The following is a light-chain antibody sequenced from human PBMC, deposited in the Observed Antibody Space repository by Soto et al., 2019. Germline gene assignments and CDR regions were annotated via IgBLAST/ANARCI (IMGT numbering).Light chain of an antibody. CDR2: EVN. J-gene: IGLJ1*01. Sequence: QSALTQPASVSGSPGRSVTISCTGTRSDVGGFNYVSWYQQHPGKAPKLVIFEVNNRPSGISNRFFGSKSDNTASLTISGLQAEDDADYYYSSFTSGTSRYVFGTGTKLTVL. V-gene: IGLV2-14*01. CDR1: RSDVGGFNY. CDR3: SSFTSGTSRYV.